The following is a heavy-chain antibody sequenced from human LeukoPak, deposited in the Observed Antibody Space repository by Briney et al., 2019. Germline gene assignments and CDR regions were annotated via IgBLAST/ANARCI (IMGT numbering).Heavy chain of an antibody. Sequence: ASVKVSCKASGYTFTSYGISWVRQAPGQGLEWMGWISAYNGNTNYAQKLQGRVTMTTDTSTSTAYMELRSLRSDDTAVYYCARDNPYYYDSSGYFVDVFDYWGQGTLVTVSS. CDR3: ARDNPYYYDSSGYFVDVFDY. V-gene: IGHV1-18*01. D-gene: IGHD3-22*01. J-gene: IGHJ4*02. CDR2: ISAYNGNT. CDR1: GYTFTSYG.